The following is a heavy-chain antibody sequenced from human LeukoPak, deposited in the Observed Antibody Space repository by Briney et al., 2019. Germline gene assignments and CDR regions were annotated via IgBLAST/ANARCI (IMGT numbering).Heavy chain of an antibody. J-gene: IGHJ6*02. CDR2: ISYDGSNK. Sequence: GRSLRLSCAASRFSFGSYGMHWVRQAPGKGLEWVALISYDGSNKHYADSVKGRFTISRDNSKNTLYLQMNSLRAEDTAVYYCAKEVITIFPTYGMDVWGQGTTVTVSS. CDR3: AKEVITIFPTYGMDV. CDR1: RFSFGSYG. D-gene: IGHD3-9*01. V-gene: IGHV3-30*18.